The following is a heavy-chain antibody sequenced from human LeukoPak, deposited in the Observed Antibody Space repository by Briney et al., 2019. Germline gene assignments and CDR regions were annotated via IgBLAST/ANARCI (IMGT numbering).Heavy chain of an antibody. J-gene: IGHJ4*02. V-gene: IGHV3-74*01. CDR3: ATLNPLGYCSSTSCPNFDY. D-gene: IGHD2-2*01. CDR2: INSDGSST. Sequence: GGSLRLSCAASGFTFSSYWMHWVRQAPGKGLVLVSRINSDGSSTSYADSVKGRFTISRDNAKNTLYLQMNSLRAEDTAVYYCATLNPLGYCSSTSCPNFDYWGQGTLVTVSS. CDR1: GFTFSSYW.